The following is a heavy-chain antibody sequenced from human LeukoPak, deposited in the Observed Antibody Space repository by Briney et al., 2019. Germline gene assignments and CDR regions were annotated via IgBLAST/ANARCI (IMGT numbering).Heavy chain of an antibody. V-gene: IGHV3-73*01. CDR2: IRSKANSYAT. D-gene: IGHD6-19*01. Sequence: GGSLRLSRAAYGFTLTISVMHWVRQASGKGLEWVGRIRSKANSYATVYAASVKGRFTLSRDDSKNTAYLHINIATIEGTGVYYCTGGSGWYSPDYLGQGTLVTVSS. J-gene: IGHJ4*02. CDR3: TGGSGWYSPDY. CDR1: GFTLTISV.